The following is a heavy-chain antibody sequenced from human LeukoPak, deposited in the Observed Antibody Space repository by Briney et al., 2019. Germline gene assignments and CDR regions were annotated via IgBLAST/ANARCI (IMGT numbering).Heavy chain of an antibody. CDR1: GFTFSSYS. CDR3: ARGRSYSSGWYSRDYFDY. J-gene: IGHJ4*02. Sequence: GGSLRLSCAASGFTFSSYSMNWVRQAPGKGLEWVSSISSSSSYIYYADSVKGRFTISRDNAKNSLYLQMNSLRAEDTAVYYCARGRSYSSGWYSRDYFDYWGQGTLVTVSS. D-gene: IGHD6-19*01. CDR2: ISSSSSYI. V-gene: IGHV3-21*01.